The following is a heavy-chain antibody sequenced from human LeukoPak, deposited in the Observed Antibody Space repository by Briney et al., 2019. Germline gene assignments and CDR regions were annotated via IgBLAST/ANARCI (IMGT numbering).Heavy chain of an antibody. CDR1: RFTFSSYG. D-gene: IGHD6-19*01. J-gene: IGHJ4*02. Sequence: PGRSLRLSCAASRFTFSSYGMHWVRQAPGKGLEWVAVIWFDGSNKYYADSVRGRFTISRDNSKNTLSLQMNSLRAEDTAVYYCARVESGWSLTAYFDFWGQGTLVTVSS. V-gene: IGHV3-33*01. CDR2: IWFDGSNK. CDR3: ARVESGWSLTAYFDF.